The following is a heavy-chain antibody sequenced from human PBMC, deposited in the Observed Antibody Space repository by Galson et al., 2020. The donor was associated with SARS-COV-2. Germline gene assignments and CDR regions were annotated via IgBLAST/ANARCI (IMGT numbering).Heavy chain of an antibody. J-gene: IGHJ6*02. D-gene: IGHD5-18*01. Sequence: NSGGSLRLSCAASGFTFSTYSMNWVRLAPGKGLEWVSSISNSRSYTYYVDSVKGRFSISRDNPRNSLYLQMNSLRAEDTAVYYCARDEGKRGYNYGRLYYGMDVWGQGTTVTVSS. V-gene: IGHV3-21*01. CDR2: ISNSRSYT. CDR1: GFTFSTYS. CDR3: ARDEGKRGYNYGRLYYGMDV.